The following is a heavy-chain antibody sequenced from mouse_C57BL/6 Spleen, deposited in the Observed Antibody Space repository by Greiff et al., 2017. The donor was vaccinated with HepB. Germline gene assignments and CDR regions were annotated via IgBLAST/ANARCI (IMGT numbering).Heavy chain of an antibody. D-gene: IGHD1-1*01. V-gene: IGHV14-2*01. J-gene: IGHJ3*01. CDR2: IDPEDGET. Sequence: EVQLQQSGAELVKPGASAKLSCTASGFNIKAYYMPWVKQRPEQGREWIGRIDPEDGETKYAPKFQGKATITADTSSNTAYLQLSSLTSEDTAVYYCARPTTVGLRGFAYWGQGTLVTVSA. CDR1: GFNIKAYY. CDR3: ARPTTVGLRGFAY.